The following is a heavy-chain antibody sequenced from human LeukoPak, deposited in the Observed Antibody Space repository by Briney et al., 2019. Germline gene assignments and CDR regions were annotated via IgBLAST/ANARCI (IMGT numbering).Heavy chain of an antibody. V-gene: IGHV4-39*07. J-gene: IGHJ5*02. Sequence: SETLSLTCTVSGGSISSSSYYWGWLRQTPGKGLEWIGSLYYSGSTFYNPSLQSRVTLSVDTSKNHFSLKMNSVTAADTAVYYCAKAVAWRRFDPWGQGTLVTVSS. D-gene: IGHD6-19*01. CDR1: GGSISSSSYY. CDR3: AKAVAWRRFDP. CDR2: LYYSGST.